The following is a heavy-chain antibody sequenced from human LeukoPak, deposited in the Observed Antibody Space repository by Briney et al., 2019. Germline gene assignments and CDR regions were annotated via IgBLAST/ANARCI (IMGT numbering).Heavy chain of an antibody. Sequence: SVKVSCKASGGTFSSYAISWVRQAPGQGLEWMGRIIPILGIANYAQKFQGRVTITADKSTSTAYMELSSLRSEDTAVYYCARVRGLRSFNYFDYWGQGTLVTVSS. CDR1: GGTFSSYA. D-gene: IGHD4-17*01. CDR3: ARVRGLRSFNYFDY. J-gene: IGHJ4*02. V-gene: IGHV1-69*04. CDR2: IIPILGIA.